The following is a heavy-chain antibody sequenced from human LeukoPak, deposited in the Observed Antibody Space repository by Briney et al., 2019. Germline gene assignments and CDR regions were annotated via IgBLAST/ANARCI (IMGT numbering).Heavy chain of an antibody. CDR2: IYPGDSDT. Sequence: GESLKISCKGSGYSFTSYWIGWARQMPGKGLEWMGIIYPGDSDTRYSPSFQGQVTISADKSISTAYLQWSSLKASDTAMYYCARSLLAVAGYYYYGMDVWGQGTTVTVSS. V-gene: IGHV5-51*01. D-gene: IGHD6-19*01. CDR1: GYSFTSYW. CDR3: ARSLLAVAGYYYYGMDV. J-gene: IGHJ6*02.